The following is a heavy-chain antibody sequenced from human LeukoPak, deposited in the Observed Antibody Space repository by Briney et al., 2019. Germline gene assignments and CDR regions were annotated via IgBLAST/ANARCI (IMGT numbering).Heavy chain of an antibody. CDR3: ARDQRRMIVVRTTNWFLDL. CDR2: INQDGSEI. Sequence: GGSLRLSCAASGFTFSNYWMSWVCQAPGKGLEWLANINQDGSEIYYVDSVKGRFTISRDNGKNSLYLQINSLRADDTAVYYCARDQRRMIVVRTTNWFLDLSGRGTLVTVSS. D-gene: IGHD3-22*01. V-gene: IGHV3-7*01. CDR1: GFTFSNYW. J-gene: IGHJ2*01.